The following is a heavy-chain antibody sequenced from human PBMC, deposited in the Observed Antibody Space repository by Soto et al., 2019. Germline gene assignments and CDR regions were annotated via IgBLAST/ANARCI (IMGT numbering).Heavy chain of an antibody. CDR2: IYDSGSS. Sequence: QVQLQESGPGLVKPSETLSLTCTVSGGSISGYYWSWIRQPPGQGLEWIGYIYDSGSSNYHPSLNSRVTISVDKSKNQFSLNLSSVTAGDTAVYFCARVQSGSYALYYFDYWGQGTLVTVSS. CDR3: ARVQSGSYALYYFDY. CDR1: GGSISGYY. D-gene: IGHD1-26*01. J-gene: IGHJ4*02. V-gene: IGHV4-59*01.